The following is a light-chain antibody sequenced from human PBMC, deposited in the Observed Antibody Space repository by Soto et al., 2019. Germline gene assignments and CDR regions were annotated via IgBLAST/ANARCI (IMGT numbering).Light chain of an antibody. CDR1: SSNIGSNS. CDR2: SNN. Sequence: QSVLTQPPSASGTPGQRVTISCSGSSSNIGSNSVNWYQQLPGTAPKLLLFSNNQRPSGVPDRFSGSKSGTSASLAISGLQSEDEADYYCAAWDYSLNGPHVVFGGGTKLTVL. V-gene: IGLV1-44*01. CDR3: AAWDYSLNGPHVV. J-gene: IGLJ2*01.